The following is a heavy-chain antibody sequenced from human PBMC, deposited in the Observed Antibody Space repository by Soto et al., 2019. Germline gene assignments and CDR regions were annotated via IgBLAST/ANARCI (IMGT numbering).Heavy chain of an antibody. CDR1: GGTFSSYT. CDR3: ARGPLVVLNYFES. J-gene: IGHJ4*02. Sequence: GASVKVSCKASGGTFSSYTISWVRQAPGQGLEWMGRIIPILGIANYAQNFQARLTITADKSTSTAYMELSSLTSDDTAMYFCARGPLVVLNYFESWGQGTLVTVSS. CDR2: IIPILGIA. V-gene: IGHV1-69*02.